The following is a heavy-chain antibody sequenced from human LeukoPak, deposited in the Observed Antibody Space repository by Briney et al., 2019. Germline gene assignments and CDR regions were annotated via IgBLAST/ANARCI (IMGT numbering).Heavy chain of an antibody. D-gene: IGHD4-23*01. CDR2: IDWDDDK. Sequence: SGPALVRPTQTLTLTCTFSGFSLSTSGMCVSCIRQPPGKALEWLARIDWDDDKYYSTSLKTWLTISKDTSKNQVVLTMSNLDPVDTATYYCARTAGGNSYYYYMDVWGKGTTVTVSS. V-gene: IGHV2-70*11. J-gene: IGHJ6*03. CDR3: ARTAGGNSYYYYMDV. CDR1: GFSLSTSGMC.